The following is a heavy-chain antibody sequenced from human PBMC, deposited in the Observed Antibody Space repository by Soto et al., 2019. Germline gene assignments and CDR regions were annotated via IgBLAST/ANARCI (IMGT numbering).Heavy chain of an antibody. D-gene: IGHD3-22*01. V-gene: IGHV4-59*01. CDR3: ALRSMAVVPEY. CDR2: LYYGRSA. J-gene: IGHJ4*02. CDR1: GDSISTYY. Sequence: QVQLQESGPGLVKPSETLSLTCAVSGDSISTYYCMWIRQPPGKGLESIGYLYYGRSANYNPSLKSRVALSVDTSTNQCSLTLSSMTAADTAVYYCALRSMAVVPEYWGQGTLVTVSS.